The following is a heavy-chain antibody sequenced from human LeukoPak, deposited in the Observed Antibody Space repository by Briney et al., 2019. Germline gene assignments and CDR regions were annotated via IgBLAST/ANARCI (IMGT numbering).Heavy chain of an antibody. CDR1: GGSISSGDYY. J-gene: IGHJ4*02. V-gene: IGHV4-30-4*08. CDR3: AVLAVAGFFDY. CDR2: IYYSGST. D-gene: IGHD6-19*01. Sequence: PSQTLSLTCTVSGGSISSGDYYWSWIRQPPGTGLEWIGYIYYSGSTYYNPSLKSRVTISVDTSKNQFSLKLSSVTAADTAVYYCAVLAVAGFFDYWGQGTLVTVSS.